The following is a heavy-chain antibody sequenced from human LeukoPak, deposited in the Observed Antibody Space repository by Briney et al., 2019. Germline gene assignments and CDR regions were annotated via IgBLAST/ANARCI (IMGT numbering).Heavy chain of an antibody. CDR2: IYYSGST. J-gene: IGHJ5*02. CDR1: GGSISSSSYY. D-gene: IGHD3-3*01. CDR3: ARHGGYYDFWSGYHFNWFDP. V-gene: IGHV4-39*01. Sequence: SETLSLTCTVSGGSISSSSYYWGWLRQPPGKGLEWLGSIYYSGSTYYNPSLKSRVTISVDTSKNQFSLKLSSVTAADTAVYYCARHGGYYDFWSGYHFNWFDPWGQGTLVTVSS.